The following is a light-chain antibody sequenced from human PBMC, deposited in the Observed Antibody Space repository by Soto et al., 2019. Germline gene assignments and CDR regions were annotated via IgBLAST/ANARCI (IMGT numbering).Light chain of an antibody. Sequence: EIVMTQSPATLSVFPGERATLSCRASQTVSSNLAWYQQKPGQAPRLLIYGASTRAIDIPARFSGSGSETEFILTISSLQSEDFAVYYCQHYSNWQTWTFGQGTKVDIK. CDR2: GAS. J-gene: IGKJ1*01. V-gene: IGKV3-15*01. CDR1: QTVSSN. CDR3: QHYSNWQTWT.